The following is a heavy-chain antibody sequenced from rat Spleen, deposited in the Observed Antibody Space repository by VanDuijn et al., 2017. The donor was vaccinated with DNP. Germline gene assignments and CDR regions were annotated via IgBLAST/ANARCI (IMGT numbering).Heavy chain of an antibody. CDR3: ATHNYYFDY. D-gene: IGHD1-11*01. CDR2: ISPSGGST. CDR1: GFTFSNYD. Sequence: EVQLVESGGGFVQPGRSLKLSCAASGFTFSNYDMAWVRQAPTKGLEWVASISPSGGSTYYRDSVKGRFSISRDNAKSTLYLQMDSLRSEDTATYYCATHNYYFDYWGQGVMVTVSS. J-gene: IGHJ2*01. V-gene: IGHV5-25*01.